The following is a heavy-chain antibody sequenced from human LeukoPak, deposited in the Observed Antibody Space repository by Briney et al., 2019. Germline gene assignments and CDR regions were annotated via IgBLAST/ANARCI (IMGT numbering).Heavy chain of an antibody. Sequence: HPGGSLRLSCAASGFTFSTYGMHWVRQAPGKGLEWVAAISYDGSNKYCADSVKGRFTISRDNSKSTLYLQMNSLRAEDTAVYYCANLLRYFDWFLTADAFDIWGQGKMVTVS. CDR2: ISYDGSNK. V-gene: IGHV3-30*18. CDR1: GFTFSTYG. J-gene: IGHJ3*02. D-gene: IGHD3-9*01. CDR3: ANLLRYFDWFLTADAFDI.